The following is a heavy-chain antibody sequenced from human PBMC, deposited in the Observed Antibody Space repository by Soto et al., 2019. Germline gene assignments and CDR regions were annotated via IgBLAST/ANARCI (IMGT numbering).Heavy chain of an antibody. V-gene: IGHV3-7*01. CDR1: GFTFTSYW. CDR3: AGSVY. D-gene: IGHD3-10*01. J-gene: IGHJ4*02. Sequence: EVQLVESGGGLVQPGGSLRLSCAASGFTFTSYWMKWVRQAPGKGLEWVAHIKQDGSEKYYADSVKGRFTISRDNAKNSLYRQMNSLGAEDPAVYYCAGSVYWGQGTLVNVSS. CDR2: IKQDGSEK.